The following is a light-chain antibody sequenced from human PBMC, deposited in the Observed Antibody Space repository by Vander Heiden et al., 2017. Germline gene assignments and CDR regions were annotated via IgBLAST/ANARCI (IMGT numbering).Light chain of an antibody. CDR3: QQYYTTPIT. J-gene: IGKJ3*01. Sequence: DIVMTQSPDSLVVSLGERATITCKSSQNILKTYHNKKYLAWYQQKPGQPPKRLMSWASTRELGVPNRFSGSGSGTDFTLTINSLQAEDVAVYYCQQYYTTPITFGPGTKLHIK. V-gene: IGKV4-1*01. CDR1: QNILKTYHNKKY. CDR2: WAS.